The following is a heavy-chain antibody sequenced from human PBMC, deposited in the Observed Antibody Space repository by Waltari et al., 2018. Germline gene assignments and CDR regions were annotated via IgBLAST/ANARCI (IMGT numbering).Heavy chain of an antibody. V-gene: IGHV3-43D*03. Sequence: EVQLVESGGVVVQSGGSLRLPCAAAGFTLDNYAMHWVRQPPGRGLEWVSLITRDGGTTFFADSVKGRFTISRDNSKNSLYLQMNSLRGEDTALYYCAKEQNRIIDYWGQGTLVTVSS. CDR2: ITRDGGTT. CDR3: AKEQNRIIDY. CDR1: GFTLDNYA. J-gene: IGHJ4*02.